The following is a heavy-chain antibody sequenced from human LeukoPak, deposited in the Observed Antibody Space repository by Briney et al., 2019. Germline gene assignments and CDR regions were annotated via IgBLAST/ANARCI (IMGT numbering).Heavy chain of an antibody. CDR1: GFTFSSSA. V-gene: IGHV3-23*01. D-gene: IGHD6-25*01. Sequence: GGSLRLSCTASGFTFSSSAMSWVRQAPGKGLEWVSGIRGSGGSTYYIDSVKGRFSISRDNSKNTLYLQVSGLRAEDTAIYYCAKGGSSGFDYWGQGTLVTVSS. CDR2: IRGSGGST. CDR3: AKGGSSGFDY. J-gene: IGHJ4*02.